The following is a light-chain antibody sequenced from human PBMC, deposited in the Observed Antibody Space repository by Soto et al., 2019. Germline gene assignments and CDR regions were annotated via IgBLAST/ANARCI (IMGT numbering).Light chain of an antibody. CDR2: DSN. J-gene: IGLJ2*01. CDR3: GTWDSSLTAVV. CDR1: SSNIGNNY. V-gene: IGLV1-51*01. Sequence: QSVLTQPPSVSAAPGQKVTISCSGSSSNIGNNYVSWYQQLPGTVPKLLIYDSNKRPSGIPDRFSGSKSGTSATLGITGLQTGDEADYYCGTWDSSLTAVVFGGGTQLTVL.